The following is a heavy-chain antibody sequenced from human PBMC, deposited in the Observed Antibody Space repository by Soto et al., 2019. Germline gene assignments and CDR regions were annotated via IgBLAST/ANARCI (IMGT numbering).Heavy chain of an antibody. Sequence: SETLSLTCTVSGGSISNYYWSWIRHPPGKKLEGIGYIYYSGSTNYNPSLKGRVTISVDTSKNQFSLRLYSVTTADTAMYYCARLPWADYGGIFDPWGQGTLVSVSS. CDR2: IYYSGST. CDR1: GGSISNYY. J-gene: IGHJ5*02. V-gene: IGHV4-59*01. D-gene: IGHD4-17*01. CDR3: ARLPWADYGGIFDP.